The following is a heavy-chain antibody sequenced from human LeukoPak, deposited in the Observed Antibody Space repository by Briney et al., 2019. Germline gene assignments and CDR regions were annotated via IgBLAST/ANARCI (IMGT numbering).Heavy chain of an antibody. CDR1: GGSISSSSYY. V-gene: IGHV4-39*01. Sequence: PSETLSLTCTVSGGSISSSSYYWGWIRQPPGKGLEWIGNIYYSGSTYYNPSLKSRVTISVDTSKNQFSLKLSSVTAADTAVYYCARLGGIAVAGTGYGAFDIWGQGTMVTVSS. CDR3: ARLGGIAVAGTGYGAFDI. J-gene: IGHJ3*02. D-gene: IGHD6-19*01. CDR2: IYYSGST.